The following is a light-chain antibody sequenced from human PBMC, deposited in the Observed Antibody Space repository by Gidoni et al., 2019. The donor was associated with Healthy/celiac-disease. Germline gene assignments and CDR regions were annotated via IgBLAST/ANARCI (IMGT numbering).Light chain of an antibody. V-gene: IGKV1-8*01. Sequence: AIRMTQSPSSFSASTGDRVTITCRARQGISSYLAWYQQKPGKAPKLLIYAASTLQSGVPSRFSGSGSGTDFTLTISCLQSEDFATYYCQQYYSYPPSITFGQGTRLEIK. CDR3: QQYYSYPPSIT. CDR2: AAS. J-gene: IGKJ5*01. CDR1: QGISSY.